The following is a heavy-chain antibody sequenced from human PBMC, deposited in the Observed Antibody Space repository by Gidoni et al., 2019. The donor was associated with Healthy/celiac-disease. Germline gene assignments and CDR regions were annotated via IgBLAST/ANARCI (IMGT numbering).Heavy chain of an antibody. D-gene: IGHD3-22*01. Sequence: EVQLVESGRGLVQPGVSLTLSCAASGFTFSGSAMHWVRQASGKGLEWVGRIRRKANSYATEYAASVKGRFTISRDDSKNTAYLQMNSLKTEDTAVYYCTSRITMITYWGQGTLVTVSS. J-gene: IGHJ4*02. CDR1: GFTFSGSA. CDR2: IRRKANSYAT. V-gene: IGHV3-73*01. CDR3: TSRITMITY.